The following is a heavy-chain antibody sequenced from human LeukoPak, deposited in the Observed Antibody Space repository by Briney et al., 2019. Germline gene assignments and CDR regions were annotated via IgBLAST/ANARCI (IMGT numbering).Heavy chain of an antibody. CDR2: INSDGSST. J-gene: IGHJ6*03. CDR1: GLTFSSYW. D-gene: IGHD2-15*01. CDR3: ARDRSGGGKDCSGGSCYSRYYCYMDV. Sequence: PGGSLRLSCAASGLTFSSYWMHWVRQAPGKGLVWVSRINSDGSSTSYADSVKGRFTISRDNAKNTLYLQMNSLRAKDTAVYYCARDRSGGGKDCSGGSCYSRYYCYMDVWGKGTTVTVSS. V-gene: IGHV3-74*01.